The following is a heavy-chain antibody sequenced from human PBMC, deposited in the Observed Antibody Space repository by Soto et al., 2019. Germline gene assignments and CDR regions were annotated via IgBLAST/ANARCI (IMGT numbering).Heavy chain of an antibody. D-gene: IGHD3-3*01. CDR1: GGSISSGDYY. CDR2: IYYSGST. J-gene: IGHJ5*02. CDR3: ARANYDFWSGSNWFDP. V-gene: IGHV4-30-4*01. Sequence: GPGPKISSETLSLTCTVSGGSISSGDYYWNWIRQPPGKGLEWIGYIYYSGSTYYNPSLKSRVTISVDTSNNQFSLKLSSVTAADTAVYYCARANYDFWSGSNWFDPWGQGTLVTVSS.